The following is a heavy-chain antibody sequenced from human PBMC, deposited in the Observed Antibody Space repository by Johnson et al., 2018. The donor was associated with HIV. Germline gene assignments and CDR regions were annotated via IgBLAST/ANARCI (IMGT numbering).Heavy chain of an antibody. V-gene: IGHV3-23*04. Sequence: VQLVESGGGVVQRGGSLRVSCAASGFTFSSYGLSWVRQAPGKGLEWVSAISGSGGSTFSAAPMQGRFPISRDSSKNTLYLQMNSLRIEDTAVYYCARGSRYTYDNDDVYLLQAFDVWGQGTVVTVSS. D-gene: IGHD3-16*01. CDR2: ISGSGGST. J-gene: IGHJ3*01. CDR1: GFTFSSYG. CDR3: ARGSRYTYDNDDVYLLQAFDV.